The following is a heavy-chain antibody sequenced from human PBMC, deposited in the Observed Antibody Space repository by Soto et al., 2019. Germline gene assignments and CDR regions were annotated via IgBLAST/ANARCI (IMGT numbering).Heavy chain of an antibody. V-gene: IGHV4-30-2*01. CDR1: GGSISSGGYS. Sequence: QLQLQESGSGLVKPSQTLSLTCAVSGGSISSGGYSWSWIRQPPGKGLEWIGYIYHSGSTYYNPSLKSRVTISVDRSKNQFSLKLSSVTAADTAVYYGASGIAADYYYGMDVWGQGTTVTVSS. CDR3: ASGIAADYYYGMDV. D-gene: IGHD6-13*01. J-gene: IGHJ6*02. CDR2: IYHSGST.